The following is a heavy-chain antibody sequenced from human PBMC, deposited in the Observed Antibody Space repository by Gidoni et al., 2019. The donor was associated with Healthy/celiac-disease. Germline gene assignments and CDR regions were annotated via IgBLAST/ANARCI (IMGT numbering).Heavy chain of an antibody. J-gene: IGHJ5*02. D-gene: IGHD2-2*02. CDR3: ARGLSADIVVVPAAIIGDL. V-gene: IGHV4-39*01. Sequence: QLQLQESGPGLVKPSETLSLTCTVSGGSIRSGSYYWGWIRQPPGKGLEWIGSIYYSGSTYYNPSLKSRVTISVDTSKNQFSLKLSSVTAADTAVYYCARGLSADIVVVPAAIIGDLWGQGTLVTVSS. CDR2: IYYSGST. CDR1: GGSIRSGSYY.